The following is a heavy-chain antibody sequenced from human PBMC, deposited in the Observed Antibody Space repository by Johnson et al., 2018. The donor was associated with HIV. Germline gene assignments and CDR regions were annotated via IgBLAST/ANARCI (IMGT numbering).Heavy chain of an antibody. Sequence: VQLVESGGGLVKPGGSLRPSCAASGFTVSDYYMSRVRQAPGKGLEWVSLISTGGSPYYADSVKDRFTIARDKSKNTLVRQMNSLRAEDTAVYYRALGGSLYACDSWGQGTMVTVSS. V-gene: IGHV3-66*01. CDR3: ALGGSLYACDS. D-gene: IGHD2-15*01. CDR1: GFTVSDYY. CDR2: ISTGGSP. J-gene: IGHJ3*02.